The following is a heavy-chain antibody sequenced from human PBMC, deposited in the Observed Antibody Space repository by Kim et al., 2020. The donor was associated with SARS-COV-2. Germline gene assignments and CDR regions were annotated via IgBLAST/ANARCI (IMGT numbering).Heavy chain of an antibody. J-gene: IGHJ5*02. CDR2: IYPGDSDT. V-gene: IGHV5-51*01. CDR1: GYRFTDYW. Sequence: GESLKISCKGSGYRFTDYWIAWVRQMPGRGLELMGIIYPGDSDTRYSPSFQGQVTISADKSISTAYLQWSSLKASDTAKYYCAKNPLPPGGGATSPYWEPQPLHPWGQGTLVTVSS. CDR3: AKNPLPPGGGATSPYWEPQPLHP. D-gene: IGHD1-26*01.